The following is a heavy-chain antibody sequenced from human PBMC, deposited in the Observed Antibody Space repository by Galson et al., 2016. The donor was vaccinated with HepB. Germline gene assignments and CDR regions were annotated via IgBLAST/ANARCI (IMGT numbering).Heavy chain of an antibody. D-gene: IGHD3-3*01. Sequence: SVKVSCKASGYTFTNYDINWVRQATGQGLEWMGWMNPNSGNTGYAQKFQGRVTMTRSTSPSTAYMELSALRSEDTAIYYCARSGFALESWFDSWGQGTLVTVSS. J-gene: IGHJ5*01. CDR1: GYTFTNYD. CDR3: ARSGFALESWFDS. V-gene: IGHV1-8*01. CDR2: MNPNSGNT.